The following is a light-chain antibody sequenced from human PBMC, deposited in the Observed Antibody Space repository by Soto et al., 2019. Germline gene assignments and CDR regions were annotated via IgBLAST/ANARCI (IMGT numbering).Light chain of an antibody. CDR1: SSNIGSNS. CDR2: SSN. CDR3: AAWDDSLNGVV. Sequence: QSVLTQPPSASGTPGQRVTISCSGSSSNIGSNSVNWYQQLPGTAPKLLMYSSNQRPSGVPDRFSGSKSGTSASLAISGLQSEDEADYYCAAWDDSLNGVVFGGGTQLPVL. V-gene: IGLV1-44*01. J-gene: IGLJ2*01.